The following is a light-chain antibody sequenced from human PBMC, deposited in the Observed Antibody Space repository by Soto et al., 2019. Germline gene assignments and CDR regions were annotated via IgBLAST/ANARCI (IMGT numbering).Light chain of an antibody. CDR2: EDD. CDR1: SGSIARNY. Sequence: NFMLTQPQSVSESPGKTVTISCTRSSGSIARNYVQWYQQRPGSAPSVVIHEDDQRPSGVPDRFSGSVDRSSNSASLTISGLKTEDEADYYCQSYDSSNQGVFGGGTQLTVL. CDR3: QSYDSSNQGV. V-gene: IGLV6-57*03. J-gene: IGLJ2*01.